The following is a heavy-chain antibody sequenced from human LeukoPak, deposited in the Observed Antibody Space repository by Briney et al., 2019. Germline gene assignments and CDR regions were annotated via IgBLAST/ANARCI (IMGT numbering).Heavy chain of an antibody. D-gene: IGHD6-6*01. Sequence: GGSLRLSCAASGFTFDDYAMHWGRQASGTGLEWVSGISWNIGSIGYADSVKGRFTISRDNAKNSLYLQMNSLRAEDMALYYCAKGVGSSPPWPPDYWGQGTLVTVSS. CDR3: AKGVGSSPPWPPDY. CDR1: GFTFDDYA. CDR2: ISWNIGSI. V-gene: IGHV3-9*03. J-gene: IGHJ4*02.